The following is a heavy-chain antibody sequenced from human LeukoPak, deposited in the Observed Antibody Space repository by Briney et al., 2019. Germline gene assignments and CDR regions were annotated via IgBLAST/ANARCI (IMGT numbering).Heavy chain of an antibody. J-gene: IGHJ4*02. D-gene: IGHD5-24*01. CDR1: GFTFSSYG. CDR2: ISHDGAVE. V-gene: IGHV3-30*02. CDR3: AREGSRDGYNYFDY. Sequence: GGSLRLSCAASGFTFSSYGMHWVRQAPGKGLECVAFISHDGAVEKFADSVKGRFTISRDNSKNTLYLQMNSLRAEDTAVYYCAREGSRDGYNYFDYWGQGTLVTVSS.